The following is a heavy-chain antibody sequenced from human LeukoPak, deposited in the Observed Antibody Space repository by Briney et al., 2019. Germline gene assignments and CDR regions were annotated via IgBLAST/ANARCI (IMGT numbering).Heavy chain of an antibody. CDR3: ARDVWVFDSHDFWSGYPKYNWFDP. J-gene: IGHJ5*02. D-gene: IGHD3-3*01. Sequence: PSETLSLTCTVSGGSISSYYWSWIRQPAGKGLEWIGRIYTSGSTNYNPSLKSRVTMSVDTSKNQFSLKLSSVTAADTAVYYCARDVWVFDSHDFWSGYPKYNWFDPWGQGTLVTVSS. CDR1: GGSISSYY. CDR2: IYTSGST. V-gene: IGHV4-4*07.